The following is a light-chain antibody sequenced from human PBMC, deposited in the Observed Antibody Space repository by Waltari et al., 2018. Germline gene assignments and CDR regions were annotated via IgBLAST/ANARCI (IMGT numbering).Light chain of an antibody. V-gene: IGKV1-39*01. CDR2: AAS. Sequence: DIQMTQSSFSLSAAVGDKVSITCRASQNIGDYLNWYQQTPGKAPKILVHAASHLEVGVPSRFGGSGSGSDFTLTINGLHPEDFATYFCHQNYITPFTFGRGTKLEMK. J-gene: IGKJ2*01. CDR1: QNIGDY. CDR3: HQNYITPFT.